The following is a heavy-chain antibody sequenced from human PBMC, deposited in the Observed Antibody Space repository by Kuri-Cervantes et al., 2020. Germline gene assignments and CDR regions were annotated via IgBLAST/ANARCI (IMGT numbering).Heavy chain of an antibody. CDR1: GFTFSDYY. CDR3: AIHRKAYYYDSSGRKNAFDI. J-gene: IGHJ3*02. D-gene: IGHD3-22*01. CDR2: ISSSSSYI. Sequence: GGSLRLSCAASGFTFSDYYMSWIRQAPGKGLEWVSSISSSSSYIYYADSVKGRFTISRDNAKNSLYLQMNSLRAEDTAVYYCAIHRKAYYYDSSGRKNAFDIWGQGTMVTVSS. V-gene: IGHV3-11*06.